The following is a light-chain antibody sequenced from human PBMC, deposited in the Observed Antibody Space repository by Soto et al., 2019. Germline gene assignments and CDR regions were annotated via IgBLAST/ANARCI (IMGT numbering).Light chain of an antibody. CDR1: QSISTS. CDR3: QQYNTYSRT. V-gene: IGKV1-5*03. Sequence: DLQMTQSPSTLSASVGDRVTITCRASQSISTSLAWYQQKPGNAPKLLIYRASNLQGGVPSRFGGTGSGTEFTLTISGLQPDDFATYYCQQYNTYSRTFGQGTKVDIK. CDR2: RAS. J-gene: IGKJ1*01.